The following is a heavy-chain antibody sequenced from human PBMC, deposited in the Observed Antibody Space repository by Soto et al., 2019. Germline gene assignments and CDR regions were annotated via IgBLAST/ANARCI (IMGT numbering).Heavy chain of an antibody. Sequence: GSLRLSCAASGFTFNNAWMSWVRQAPGKGLEWVGRIKSKTDGGTTDYAAPVKGRFTISRDDSTNTLFLQMNSLKTEDAAVYYCTTVGGIGTTWGQNDYWGPVALVTVSS. CDR2: IKSKTDGGTT. D-gene: IGHD1-7*01. V-gene: IGHV3-15*01. J-gene: IGHJ4*02. CDR1: GFTFNNAW. CDR3: TTVGGIGTTWGQNDY.